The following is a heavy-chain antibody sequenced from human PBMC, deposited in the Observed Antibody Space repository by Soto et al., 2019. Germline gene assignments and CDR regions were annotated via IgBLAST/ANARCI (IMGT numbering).Heavy chain of an antibody. CDR3: AREDCSGGSCYAPFNNWFDP. CDR1: GYTFTSYA. V-gene: IGHV1-3*01. J-gene: IGHJ5*02. Sequence: GASVKVSCKASGYTFTSYATHWVRQAPGQRLEWMGWINAGNGNTKYSPKFQGRVTITRDTSASTAYMEPSSLRSEDTAVYYCAREDCSGGSCYAPFNNWFDPWGQGTLVTVSS. D-gene: IGHD2-15*01. CDR2: INAGNGNT.